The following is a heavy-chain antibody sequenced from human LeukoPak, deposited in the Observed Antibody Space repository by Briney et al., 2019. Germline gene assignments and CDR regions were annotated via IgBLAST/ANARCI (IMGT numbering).Heavy chain of an antibody. CDR1: GGSISSGGYY. V-gene: IGHV4-31*03. D-gene: IGHD3-9*01. Sequence: SQTLSLTCTVSGGSISSGGYYWSWIRQHPGKGLEWIGYIYYSGSTYYNSSLKSRVTISVDTSKNQFSLKLSSVTAADTAVYYCARGNYDILTGYYNFYFDYWGQGTLVTVSS. J-gene: IGHJ4*02. CDR3: ARGNYDILTGYYNFYFDY. CDR2: IYYSGST.